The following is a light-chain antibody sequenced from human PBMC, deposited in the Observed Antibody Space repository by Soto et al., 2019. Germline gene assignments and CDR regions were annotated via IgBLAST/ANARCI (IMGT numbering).Light chain of an antibody. CDR1: QRISNY. CDR2: AAS. CDR3: QQSYSTPPT. Sequence: DIQMTQSPSSLSASVGDRVTITCRASQRISNYSNRYQQNPGKAPKLLMYAASSLQSGVPSRFGGSGSGTDFTLTISSLQPEDFATYYYQQSYSTPPTFGQGTKVEIK. V-gene: IGKV1-39*01. J-gene: IGKJ1*01.